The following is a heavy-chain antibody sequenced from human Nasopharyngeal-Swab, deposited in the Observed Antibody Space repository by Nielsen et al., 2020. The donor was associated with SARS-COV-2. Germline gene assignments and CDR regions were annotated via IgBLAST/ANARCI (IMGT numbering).Heavy chain of an antibody. Sequence: GESLKISCAASGFTFDDYAMSWVRQAPGKGLEWVSAISGSGDNTYYADSVKGRFTISRDNPKNTLYLQMNSLRAEDTAVYYCAKPHLRYYDWLLFDYWGQGTLVTVSS. CDR3: AKPHLRYYDWLLFDY. CDR2: ISGSGDNT. D-gene: IGHD3-9*01. CDR1: GFTFDDYA. V-gene: IGHV3-23*01. J-gene: IGHJ4*02.